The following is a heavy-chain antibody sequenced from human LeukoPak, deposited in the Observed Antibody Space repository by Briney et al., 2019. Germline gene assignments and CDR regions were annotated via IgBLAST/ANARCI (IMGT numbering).Heavy chain of an antibody. CDR1: GFTFSSYS. D-gene: IGHD5-12*01. CDR2: ISSSSSYI. Sequence: PGGSLRLSFAASGFTFSSYSMNWVRQAPGKGLEWVSSISSSSSYIYYADSVKGRFTISRDNAKNSLYLQMNSLRAEDTAVYYCARAWHNDYDLNYWGQGTMVTVSS. J-gene: IGHJ4*02. CDR3: ARAWHNDYDLNY. V-gene: IGHV3-21*01.